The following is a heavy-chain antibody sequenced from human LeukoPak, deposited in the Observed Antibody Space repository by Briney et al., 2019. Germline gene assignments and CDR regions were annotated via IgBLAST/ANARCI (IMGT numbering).Heavy chain of an antibody. CDR1: GYTFTSYD. CDR2: MNPNSGNT. CDR3: ASVYYDSSGYYFFDY. D-gene: IGHD3-22*01. J-gene: IGHJ4*02. Sequence: GAAVKVSCKASGYTFTSYDINWVRQATGQGLEWMGWMNPNSGNTGYAQKFQGRVTITRNTSISTAYMELSSLRSEDTAVYYCASVYYDSSGYYFFDYWGQGTLVTVSS. V-gene: IGHV1-8*03.